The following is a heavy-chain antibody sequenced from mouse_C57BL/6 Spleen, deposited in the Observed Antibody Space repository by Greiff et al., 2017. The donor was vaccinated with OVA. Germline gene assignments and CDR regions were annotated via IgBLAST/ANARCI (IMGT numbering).Heavy chain of an antibody. J-gene: IGHJ2*01. V-gene: IGHV1-59*01. CDR1: GYTFTSYW. D-gene: IGHD2-1*01. CDR3: VRSGGNYKGNFDY. CDR2: IDPSDSYP. Sequence: QVQLQQPGAELVRPGTSVKLSCKASGYTFTSYWMHWVKQRPGQGLEWIGVIDPSDSYPNYNQKFTGKATLTVEPSSSTAYMQLSSLTSKDSAVYYCVRSGGNYKGNFDYWGQGTTLTVSS.